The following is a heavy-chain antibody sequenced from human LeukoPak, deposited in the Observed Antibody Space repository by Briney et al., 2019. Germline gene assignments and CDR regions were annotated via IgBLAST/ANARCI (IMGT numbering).Heavy chain of an antibody. CDR2: INHSGST. CDR1: GGSFIGYY. D-gene: IGHD3-10*01. V-gene: IGHV4-34*01. CDR3: ARGRPVLLWFGEPSNWFDP. Sequence: KASETLSLTCAVYGGSFIGYYWSWIRQPPGKGLQSIGEINHSGSTNYNPSLNSRVIISVDTSKNQFSMKLSSVTAADTAVYYCARGRPVLLWFGEPSNWFDPWGQGTLVTVSS. J-gene: IGHJ5*02.